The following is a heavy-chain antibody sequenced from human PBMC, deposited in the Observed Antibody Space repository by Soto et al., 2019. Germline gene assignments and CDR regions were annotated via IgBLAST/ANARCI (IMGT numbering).Heavy chain of an antibody. CDR3: AGVTWVRGMDV. D-gene: IGHD3-10*01. CDR2: TYYRSKWSN. J-gene: IGHJ6*02. V-gene: IGHV6-1*01. CDR1: VDSVSSYSAA. Sequence: SQTLSLTCVIAVDSVSSYSAAWILISQSPSRGLEWLGRTYYRSKWSNDYAVSVKSRITINPDTSKNQFSLHLNSVTPEDTAVYYCAGVTWVRGMDVWGQGNPVTVSS.